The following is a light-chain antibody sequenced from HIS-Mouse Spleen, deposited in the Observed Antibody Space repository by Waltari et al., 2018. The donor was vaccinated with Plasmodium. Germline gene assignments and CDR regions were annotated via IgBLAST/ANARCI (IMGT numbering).Light chain of an antibody. J-gene: IGLJ3*02. V-gene: IGLV3-10*01. CDR3: YSTDSSGNHRV. CDR2: EDS. Sequence: SYELTQPPSVSVSPGKTARNTCSGSALPKKYASWYQQKSGQAPVLVIYEDSKRPSGIPERFSGSSSGTMATLTISGAQVEDEADYYCYSTDSSGNHRVFGGGTKLTV. CDR1: ALPKKY.